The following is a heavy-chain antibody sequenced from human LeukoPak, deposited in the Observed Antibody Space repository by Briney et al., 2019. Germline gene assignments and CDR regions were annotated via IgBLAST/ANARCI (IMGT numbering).Heavy chain of an antibody. J-gene: IGHJ4*02. V-gene: IGHV3-53*01. CDR1: GFTFSSYW. D-gene: IGHD3-22*01. CDR2: IYSRGGT. Sequence: GGSLRLSCAASGFTFSSYWMHWVRQAPGKGLECVSVIYSRGGTYYADSVQGRFTISRGASKNTLFLQMNSLRADDTAVYYCARKTDSSGSGDYWGQGTLVTVSS. CDR3: ARKTDSSGSGDY.